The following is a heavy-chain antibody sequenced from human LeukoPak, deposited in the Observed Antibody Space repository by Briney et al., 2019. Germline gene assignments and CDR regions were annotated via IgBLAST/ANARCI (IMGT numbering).Heavy chain of an antibody. CDR1: GGTFISYA. J-gene: IGHJ4*02. D-gene: IGHD3-22*01. CDR3: ARGRGPYYYDSSGYYSFGY. Sequence: ASVKVSCKASGGTFISYAISWVRQAPGQGLEWMGGIIPIFGTANYAQKFQGRVTITADESTSTAYMELSSLRSEDTAVYYCARGRGPYYYDSSGYYSFGYWGQGTLVTVSS. V-gene: IGHV1-69*13. CDR2: IIPIFGTA.